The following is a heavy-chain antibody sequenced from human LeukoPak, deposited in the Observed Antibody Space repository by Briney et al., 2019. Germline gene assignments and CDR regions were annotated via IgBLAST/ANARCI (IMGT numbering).Heavy chain of an antibody. D-gene: IGHD3-10*01. CDR3: AREYYYGSGSTPPGY. Sequence: ASVKVSCKASGYTFTSYGISWVRQAAGQGLECMGWISAYNGNTNYAQKLQGRVTMTTDTSTSTAYMELRSLRTDDTAVYYCAREYYYGSGSTPPGYWGQGTLVTVSS. CDR2: ISAYNGNT. J-gene: IGHJ4*02. V-gene: IGHV1-18*01. CDR1: GYTFTSYG.